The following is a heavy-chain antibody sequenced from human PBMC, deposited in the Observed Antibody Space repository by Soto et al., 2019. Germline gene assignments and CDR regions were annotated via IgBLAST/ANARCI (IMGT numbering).Heavy chain of an antibody. J-gene: IGHJ4*02. CDR1: GFTFSSYA. V-gene: IGHV3-23*01. Sequence: GGSLRLSCAASGFTFSSYAMIWVRQAPGKGLEWVSAISGSGGTTDYADSVKGRFAISRDNSKNTLYLQMNRLRAEDTAVYYCAKDFSIVGAILFDYWGQGTLVTVSS. D-gene: IGHD1-26*01. CDR2: ISGSGGTT. CDR3: AKDFSIVGAILFDY.